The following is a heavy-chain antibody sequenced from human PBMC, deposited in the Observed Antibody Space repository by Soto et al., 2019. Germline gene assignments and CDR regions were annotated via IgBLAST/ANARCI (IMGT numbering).Heavy chain of an antibody. V-gene: IGHV1-69*13. CDR1: GYTFSSYA. D-gene: IGHD2-15*01. CDR2: IIPIFGTA. Sequence: ASVKVSCKASGYTFSSYAISWVRQAPGQGLEWMGGIIPIFGTANYAQKFQGRVTITADESTSTAYMELSSLRFEDTAVYYCARPLVVDAFDIWGQGTMVTVSS. J-gene: IGHJ3*02. CDR3: ARPLVVDAFDI.